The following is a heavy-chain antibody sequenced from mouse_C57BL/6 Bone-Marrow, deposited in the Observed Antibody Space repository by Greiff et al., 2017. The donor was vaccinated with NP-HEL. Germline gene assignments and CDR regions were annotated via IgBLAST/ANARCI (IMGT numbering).Heavy chain of an antibody. D-gene: IGHD1-1*01. J-gene: IGHJ4*01. Sequence: VKVVESGPGLVQPSQSLSITCTVSGFSLTSYGVHWVRQSPGKGLEWLGVIWSGGSTDYNAAFISRLSISKDNSKSQVFFKMNSLQADDTAIYYCARGDYYGSSYRNYAMDYWGQGTSVTDSS. CDR3: ARGDYYGSSYRNYAMDY. CDR1: GFSLTSYG. V-gene: IGHV2-2*01. CDR2: IWSGGST.